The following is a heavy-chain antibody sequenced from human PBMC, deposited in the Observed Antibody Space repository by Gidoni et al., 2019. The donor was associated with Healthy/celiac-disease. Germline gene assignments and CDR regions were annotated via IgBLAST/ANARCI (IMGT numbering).Heavy chain of an antibody. V-gene: IGHV3-9*01. CDR2: ISWNSGSI. Sequence: EVQLVESGGGLVQPGRSLRLSCAASGFPFDDYAMHWVRQAPGKGLEWVSGISWNSGSIGYADSVKGRFTISRDNAKNSLYLQMNSLRAEGTALYYCAKDSCSSTSCYYHDWGQGTLVTVSS. D-gene: IGHD2-2*01. J-gene: IGHJ4*02. CDR1: GFPFDDYA. CDR3: AKDSCSSTSCYYHD.